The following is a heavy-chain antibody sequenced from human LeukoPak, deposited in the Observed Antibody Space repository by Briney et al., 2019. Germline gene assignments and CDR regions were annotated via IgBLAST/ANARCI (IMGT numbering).Heavy chain of an antibody. J-gene: IGHJ4*02. CDR2: INHSGST. CDR1: GGSFSGYY. V-gene: IGHV4-34*09. CDR3: ARGALNYDSSGYPVDY. D-gene: IGHD3-22*01. Sequence: SETLSLTCAVYGGSFSGYYWSWIRQPPGKGLEWIGEINHSGSTNYNPSLKSRVTISVDTSKNQFSLKLSSVTAADTAVYYCARGALNYDSSGYPVDYWGQGTLVTVSS.